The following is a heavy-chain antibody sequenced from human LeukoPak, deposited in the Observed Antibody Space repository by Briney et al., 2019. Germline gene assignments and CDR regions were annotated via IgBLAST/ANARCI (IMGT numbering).Heavy chain of an antibody. V-gene: IGHV1-18*01. CDR3: ARSSSVTIPGYYFDY. J-gene: IGHJ4*02. CDR1: DYTFTSYG. D-gene: IGHD2-21*01. Sequence: GASVKVSCKASDYTFTSYGISWVRQAPGQGLEWMGWISAYNGNTNYAQKPQGRVTMTTDTSTSTAYMELRSLRSDDTAVYYCARSSSVTIPGYYFDYWGQGTLVTVSS. CDR2: ISAYNGNT.